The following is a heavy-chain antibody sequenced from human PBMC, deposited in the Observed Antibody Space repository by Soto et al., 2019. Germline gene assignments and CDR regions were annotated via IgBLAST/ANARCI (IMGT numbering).Heavy chain of an antibody. J-gene: IGHJ4*02. V-gene: IGHV3-66*01. CDR1: GITVSNNY. D-gene: IGHD3-10*01. Sequence: GGSLRLSCAASGITVSNNYLSWFRQAPGKGLEWVSAISLAGDTYYADSVKGRFTISRDNSKNTLYFQMNSLRAEDTAVYYCARDPPGSGSYTYDYWGQGTLVTVSS. CDR2: ISLAGDT. CDR3: ARDPPGSGSYTYDY.